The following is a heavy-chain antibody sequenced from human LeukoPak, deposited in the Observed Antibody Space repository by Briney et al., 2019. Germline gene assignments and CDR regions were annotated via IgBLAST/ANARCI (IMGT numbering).Heavy chain of an antibody. Sequence: SETLSLTCTVSGGSISSYYWCWIRQPPGKGLEWIGEIYHSGSTNYNPSLKSRVTISVDKSKNQFSLRLTSVTAADTAVYSCARLPFNSGYEYFDYWGQGTLVTVSS. D-gene: IGHD5-12*01. J-gene: IGHJ4*02. CDR2: IYHSGST. V-gene: IGHV4-59*12. CDR1: GGSISSYY. CDR3: ARLPFNSGYEYFDY.